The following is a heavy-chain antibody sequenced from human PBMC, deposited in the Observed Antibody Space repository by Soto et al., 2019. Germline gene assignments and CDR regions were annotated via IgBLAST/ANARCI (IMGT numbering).Heavy chain of an antibody. D-gene: IGHD1-7*01. CDR1: GYSIRSSSW. CDR2: VDHSGST. V-gene: IGHV4-28*01. CDR3: ARSPLELREFYY. Sequence: QVQLQESGPGLVKPSDTLSLTCDVSGYSIRSSSWWGWIRQPPGKGLEWIGCVDHSGSTYYSPSLKSRVIMSVDTSKHQFSLHLRSVTAVDTAMYYCARSPLELREFYYWGQGALVTVSS. J-gene: IGHJ4*02.